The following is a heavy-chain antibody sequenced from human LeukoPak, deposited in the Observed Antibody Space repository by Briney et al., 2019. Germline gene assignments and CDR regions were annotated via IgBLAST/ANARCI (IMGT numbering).Heavy chain of an antibody. Sequence: SETLSLTCTVSGGSISHYYWSWIRQPPGKGLEWIGYSSYSGSTKYNPSLKSRVTMSVDTSKSQFSLKLTSVTAADTAVYYCARRRGEFDPWGQGTLVTVSS. J-gene: IGHJ5*02. CDR2: SSYSGST. D-gene: IGHD3-10*01. V-gene: IGHV4-59*08. CDR1: GGSISHYY. CDR3: ARRRGEFDP.